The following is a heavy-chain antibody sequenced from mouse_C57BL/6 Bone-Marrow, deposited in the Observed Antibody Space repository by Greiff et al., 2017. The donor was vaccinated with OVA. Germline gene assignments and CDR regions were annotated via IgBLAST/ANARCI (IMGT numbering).Heavy chain of an antibody. D-gene: IGHD2-5*01. Sequence: VKLQQSGPGLVQPSQSLSITCTVSGFSLTSYGVHWVRQPPGKGLEWLGVIWSGGSTDYNAAFISRLSISKDNSKSQVFFKMNSLQADDTAIYYCAASTIVTTGYAMDYWGQGTSVTVSS. J-gene: IGHJ4*01. V-gene: IGHV2-4*01. CDR3: AASTIVTTGYAMDY. CDR2: IWSGGST. CDR1: GFSLTSYG.